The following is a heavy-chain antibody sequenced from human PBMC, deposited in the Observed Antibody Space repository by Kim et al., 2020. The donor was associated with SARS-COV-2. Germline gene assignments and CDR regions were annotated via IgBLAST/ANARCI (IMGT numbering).Heavy chain of an antibody. Sequence: GGSLRLSCAASGFTFSSYGMHWVRQAPGKGLEWVAVISYDGSNKYYADSVKGRFTISRDNSKNTLYLQMNSLRAEDTAVYYCAKDPQYCTNGVCYTAYYFDYWGQGTLVTVSS. J-gene: IGHJ4*02. CDR3: AKDPQYCTNGVCYTAYYFDY. CDR2: ISYDGSNK. V-gene: IGHV3-30*18. CDR1: GFTFSSYG. D-gene: IGHD2-8*01.